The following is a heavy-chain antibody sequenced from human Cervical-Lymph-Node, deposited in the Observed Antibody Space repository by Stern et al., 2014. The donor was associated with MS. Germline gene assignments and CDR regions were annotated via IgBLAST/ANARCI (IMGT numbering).Heavy chain of an antibody. V-gene: IGHV5-51*01. CDR2: IYPGDSET. Sequence: EVQPLESGAELIRPGESLKISCKGSGYKFSIYWIAWVRQMPGKGLEWMGIIYPGDSETRYSPSFQGQVTMSADKSTSTAYLQWSSLNASDTAMYFCARQTTAWASDVWGQGTLVTVSS. J-gene: IGHJ4*02. CDR3: ARQTTAWASDV. CDR1: GYKFSIYW. D-gene: IGHD1-14*01.